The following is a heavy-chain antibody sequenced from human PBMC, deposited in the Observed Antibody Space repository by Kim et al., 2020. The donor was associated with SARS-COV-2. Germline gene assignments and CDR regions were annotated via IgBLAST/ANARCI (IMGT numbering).Heavy chain of an antibody. Sequence: SETLSLTCTVSGGSVSSGSYYWSWIRQPPGKGLEWIGYIYYSGCTNYNPSLKSRVTISVDTSKNQFSLKLSSVTAADTAVYYCARVYCSSTSCQYNDAFDIWGQGTMVTVSS. CDR2: IYYSGCT. CDR1: GGSVSSGSYY. D-gene: IGHD2-2*01. V-gene: IGHV4-61*01. CDR3: ARVYCSSTSCQYNDAFDI. J-gene: IGHJ3*02.